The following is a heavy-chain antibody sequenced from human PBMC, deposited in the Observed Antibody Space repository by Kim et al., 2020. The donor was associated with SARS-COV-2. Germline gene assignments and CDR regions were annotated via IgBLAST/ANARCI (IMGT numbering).Heavy chain of an antibody. V-gene: IGHV3-23*01. D-gene: IGHD2-2*01. CDR3: ARRYCSSASCYSRLDAFEN. Sequence: GGSLRLSCAASGFTFSTYAMTWVRQAAGKGLEWVSGVSGSGATTYYADSVKGRFTISRDNSKNTLYLQMNSLRAEDTAVYYCARRYCSSASCYSRLDAFENRSQGTMDTVPS. CDR1: GFTFSTYA. J-gene: IGHJ3*02. CDR2: VSGSGATT.